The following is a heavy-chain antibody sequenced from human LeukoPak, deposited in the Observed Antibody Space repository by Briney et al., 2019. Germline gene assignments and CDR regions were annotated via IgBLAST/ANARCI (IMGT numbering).Heavy chain of an antibody. CDR2: IYYSGST. Sequence: KSSETLSLTCTVSGGSISSSSYYWGWIRQPPGKGLEWIGIIYYSGSTYYNPSLKSRITISVDTSKNQFSLKLSSVTAADTAVYYCARRVNADCSGGSCYLFDYWGQGTLVTVSS. CDR1: GGSISSSSYY. V-gene: IGHV4-39*01. CDR3: ARRVNADCSGGSCYLFDY. J-gene: IGHJ4*02. D-gene: IGHD2-15*01.